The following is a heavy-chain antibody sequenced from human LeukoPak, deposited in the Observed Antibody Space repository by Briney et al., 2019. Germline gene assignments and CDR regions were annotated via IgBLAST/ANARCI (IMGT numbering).Heavy chain of an antibody. J-gene: IGHJ4*02. Sequence: GGSLRLSCAASGFTFADYAMHWVRQAAGKGLEWVSVISWNSGSIGYADSVKGRFNISRDNAKNSLYLKMNSLRAEDMALYYCAKDRHSSLGSFDYWGQGTLVTVSS. CDR3: AKDRHSSLGSFDY. V-gene: IGHV3-9*03. CDR2: ISWNSGSI. D-gene: IGHD6-13*01. CDR1: GFTFADYA.